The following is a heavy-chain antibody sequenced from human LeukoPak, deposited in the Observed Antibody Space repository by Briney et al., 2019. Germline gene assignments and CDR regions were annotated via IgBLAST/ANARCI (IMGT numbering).Heavy chain of an antibody. CDR1: GGTFISYA. V-gene: IGHV1-69*05. CDR2: IIPIFGTA. Sequence: SVKVSCKASGGTFISYAISWVRQAPGQGLEWMGGIIPIFGTANYAQKFQGRVTITTDESTSTAYMELSSLRSEDTAVYYCARALPVAPRSVYWNSEYYFDYWGQGTLVTVSS. CDR3: ARALPVAPRSVYWNSEYYFDY. J-gene: IGHJ4*02. D-gene: IGHD1-7*01.